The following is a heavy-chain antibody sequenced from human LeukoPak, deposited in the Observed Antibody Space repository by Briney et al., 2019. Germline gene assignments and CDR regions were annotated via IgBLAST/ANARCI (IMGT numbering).Heavy chain of an antibody. Sequence: ASVKVSCKASGYTFTSYYMHWVRQAPGQGLEWMGGIIPIFGTANYAQKFQGRVTITADESTSTAYMELSSLRSEDTAVYYCATPLIPDAFDIWGQGTMVTVSS. CDR1: GYTFTSYY. V-gene: IGHV1-69*13. CDR2: IIPIFGTA. D-gene: IGHD2-2*01. J-gene: IGHJ3*02. CDR3: ATPLIPDAFDI.